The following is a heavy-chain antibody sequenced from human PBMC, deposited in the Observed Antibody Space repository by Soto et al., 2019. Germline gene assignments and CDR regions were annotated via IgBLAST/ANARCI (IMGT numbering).Heavy chain of an antibody. D-gene: IGHD6-6*01. CDR3: ASAGQRSIAARNYYYYGMDV. V-gene: IGHV4-34*01. CDR2: INHSGST. CDR1: GGSFSGYY. Sequence: SETLSLTCAVYGGSFSGYYWSWIRQPPGKGLEWIGEINHSGSTNYNPYLKSRVTISVDTSKNQFSLKLSSVTSADTAVYYCASAGQRSIAARNYYYYGMDVWGQGTTVTVSS. J-gene: IGHJ6*02.